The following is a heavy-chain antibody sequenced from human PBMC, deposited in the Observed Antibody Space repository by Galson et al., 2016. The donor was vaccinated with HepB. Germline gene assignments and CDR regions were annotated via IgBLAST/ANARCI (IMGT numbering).Heavy chain of an antibody. V-gene: IGHV3-33*01. Sequence: SLRLSCATSRFTLTTYAIHWVRQAPGKGLEWLAVIWFDGINKFYADSVKGRFTISRDDSKNTVYLQMNSLRVEDTAVYYCARSPPPATPTAGSLDIWGQRTVLTVSS. CDR2: IWFDGINK. CDR3: ARSPPPATPTAGSLDI. J-gene: IGHJ3*02. CDR1: RFTLTTYA.